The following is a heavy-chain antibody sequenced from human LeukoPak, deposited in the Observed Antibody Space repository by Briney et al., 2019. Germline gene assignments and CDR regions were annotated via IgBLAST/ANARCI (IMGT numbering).Heavy chain of an antibody. CDR1: GYSFTSYW. J-gene: IGHJ4*02. CDR3: ARLTCISCYMAY. CDR2: IYPGDSDT. Sequence: GESLQISCRGSGYSFTSYWIGWVRQMPGKGLEWMGIIYPGDSDTRYSPSFQGQVTISADKSISTAYLQWSSLKASDAAMYYCARLTCISCYMAYWGQGTLVTVSS. V-gene: IGHV5-51*01. D-gene: IGHD2-2*02.